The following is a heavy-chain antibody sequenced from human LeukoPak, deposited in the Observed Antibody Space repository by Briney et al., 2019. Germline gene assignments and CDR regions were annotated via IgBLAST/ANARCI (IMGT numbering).Heavy chain of an antibody. CDR1: GDSISSGTHF. Sequence: PSETLSLTCTVSGDSISSGTHFWSWLRQHPGTGLEWIEYINYSGSTYYNPSLKSRVTISLDTPKNQFSLKLRSVTAADTAVYYCARVRSVDDTSGTALDSWGQGTLVTVSS. J-gene: IGHJ4*02. V-gene: IGHV4-31*03. D-gene: IGHD3-22*01. CDR3: ARVRSVDDTSGTALDS. CDR2: INYSGST.